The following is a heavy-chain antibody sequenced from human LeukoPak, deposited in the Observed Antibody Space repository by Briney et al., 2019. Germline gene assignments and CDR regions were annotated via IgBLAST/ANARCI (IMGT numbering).Heavy chain of an antibody. V-gene: IGHV1-69*13. J-gene: IGHJ3*02. Sequence: ASVKVSCKASGGTFSSYAISWVRQAPGQGLEWMGGIIPIFGTANYAQKFQGRVTITADESTSTAYMELSSLRSEDTAVYYCARILIAAAATGGAFDIWGQGTMVTVSS. CDR2: IIPIFGTA. CDR1: GGTFSSYA. CDR3: ARILIAAAATGGAFDI. D-gene: IGHD6-13*01.